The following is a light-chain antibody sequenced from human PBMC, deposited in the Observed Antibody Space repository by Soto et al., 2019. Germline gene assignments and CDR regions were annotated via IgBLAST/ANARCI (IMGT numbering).Light chain of an antibody. CDR3: QQYGGSAFT. CDR2: AAS. J-gene: IGKJ3*01. V-gene: IGKV3-20*01. CDR1: QSVSVNS. Sequence: EIALTQSPGTLYLSPWARATLSGRATQSVSVNSLAWYQQKGGQAPRLLLYAASTRATGVPDRCSGTGSGTDVDLTISRLEPDDSAVYDCQQYGGSAFTVGPGTKVDI.